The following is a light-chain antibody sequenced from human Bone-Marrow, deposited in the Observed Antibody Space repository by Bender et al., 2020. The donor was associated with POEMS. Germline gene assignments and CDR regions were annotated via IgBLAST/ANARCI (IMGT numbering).Light chain of an antibody. CDR2: QDT. CDR1: KLGEEY. CDR3: QAWDSITAV. V-gene: IGLV3-1*01. J-gene: IGLJ2*01. Sequence: SYELTQPPSVSVSPGQTATITCSGEKLGEEYACWYQQKPGQSPVVVIYQDTKRPSGIPERFSGSTSGNTATLTISETQAVDEADYFCQAWDSITAVFGGGTKLTVL.